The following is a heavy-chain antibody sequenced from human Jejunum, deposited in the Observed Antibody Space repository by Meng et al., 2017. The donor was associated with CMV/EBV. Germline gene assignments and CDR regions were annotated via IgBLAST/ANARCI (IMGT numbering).Heavy chain of an antibody. CDR2: ISAYNGNT. CDR3: AASSSSWYQNWFDP. V-gene: IGHV1-18*01. D-gene: IGHD6-13*01. J-gene: IGHJ5*02. CDR1: GYTFPSYG. Sequence: QVLLVQSGAEVKKPGSPRKVACKASGYTFPSYGISGVRQAPGQGLEWMGWISAYNGNTNYAQKLQGRVTMTTDTSTSTAYMELRSLRSDDTAVYYCAASSSSWYQNWFDPWGQGTLVTVSS.